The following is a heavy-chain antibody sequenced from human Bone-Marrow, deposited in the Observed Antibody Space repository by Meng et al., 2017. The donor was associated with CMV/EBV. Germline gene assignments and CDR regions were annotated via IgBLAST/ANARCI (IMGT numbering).Heavy chain of an antibody. CDR2: ISSSSSYI. CDR3: ARDSGSNRPYYHYYDVDV. V-gene: IGHV3-21*01. CDR1: GFTFSSYS. J-gene: IGHJ6*02. D-gene: IGHD3-10*01. Sequence: GESLKISCAASGFTFSSYSMNWVRQAPGKGLEWVSSISSSSSYIYYADSLKGRFTISRDNAKKSLYLLMNSLRAEDTAVYYCARDSGSNRPYYHYYDVDVWGQGTTVTVSS.